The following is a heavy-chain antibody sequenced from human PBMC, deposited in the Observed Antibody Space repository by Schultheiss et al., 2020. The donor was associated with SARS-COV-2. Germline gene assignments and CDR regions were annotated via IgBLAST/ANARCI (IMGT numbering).Heavy chain of an antibody. D-gene: IGHD6-6*01. CDR3: ARAGQLALRSMDV. Sequence: GGSLRLSCAASGFTFSSYEMNWVRQAPGKGLEWVSAISGSGGSTYYADSVKGRFTISRDNSKNTLYLQMNSLRAEDTAVYYCARAGQLALRSMDVWGQGTTVTVSS. J-gene: IGHJ6*02. V-gene: IGHV3-23*01. CDR1: GFTFSSYE. CDR2: ISGSGGST.